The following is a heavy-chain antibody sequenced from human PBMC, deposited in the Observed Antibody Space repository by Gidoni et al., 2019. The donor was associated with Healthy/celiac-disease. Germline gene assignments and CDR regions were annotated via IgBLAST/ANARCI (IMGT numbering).Heavy chain of an antibody. CDR1: GGTFSSYA. D-gene: IGHD3-10*01. CDR3: ARDSGGHYYGSGSYYNPGGYYYYYMDV. Sequence: QVQLVQSGAEVKKPGSSVKVSCKASGGTFSSYAISWVRQAPGQGLEWMGGIIPIFGTANYAQKFQGRVTITADESTSTAYMELSSLRSEDTAVYYCARDSGGHYYGSGSYYNPGGYYYYYMDVWGKGTTVTVSS. J-gene: IGHJ6*03. CDR2: IIPIFGTA. V-gene: IGHV1-69*01.